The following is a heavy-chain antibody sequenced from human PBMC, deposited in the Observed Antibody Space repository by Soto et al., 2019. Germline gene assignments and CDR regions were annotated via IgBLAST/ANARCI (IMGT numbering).Heavy chain of an antibody. CDR3: ARDADTVGKAVGGFDY. D-gene: IGHD3-16*01. Sequence: TLSLTCTVSGGSISSGGYYWSWIRQHPGKGLEWIGYIYYSGSTYYNPSLKSRVTISVDTSKNQFSLKLSSVTAADTAVYYCARDADTVGKAVGGFDYWGQGTLVTVSS. J-gene: IGHJ4*02. CDR2: IYYSGST. CDR1: GGSISSGGYY. V-gene: IGHV4-31*03.